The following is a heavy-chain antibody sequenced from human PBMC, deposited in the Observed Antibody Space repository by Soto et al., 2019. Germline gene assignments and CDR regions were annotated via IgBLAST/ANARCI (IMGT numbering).Heavy chain of an antibody. D-gene: IGHD3-10*01. CDR3: AKVGLFDGNKPITFEF. CDR1: GYTFSNYG. CDR2: ISLYSDGT. Sequence: ASVKVSCKTSGYTFSNYGITWVRQAPGQPLEWLGWISLYSDGTNYAQKFQGRVSMTTDTSTTTAYMELRSLRVEDTAVYYCAKVGLFDGNKPITFEFWGQGTLVTVSS. V-gene: IGHV1-18*01. J-gene: IGHJ4*02.